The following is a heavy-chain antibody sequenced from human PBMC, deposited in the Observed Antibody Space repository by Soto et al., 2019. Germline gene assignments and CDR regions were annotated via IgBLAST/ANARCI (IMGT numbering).Heavy chain of an antibody. CDR3: ATTRGHF. Sequence: SETLSLTCAVYGGSFSGYYWSWIRQPPGKGLEWIGEINHSGSTNYNPSLKSRVTISVDTSKNQFSLKLSSVTAADTAVYYCATTRGHFWGQGTLVTVSS. CDR2: INHSGST. J-gene: IGHJ4*02. V-gene: IGHV4-34*01. D-gene: IGHD2-2*01. CDR1: GGSFSGYY.